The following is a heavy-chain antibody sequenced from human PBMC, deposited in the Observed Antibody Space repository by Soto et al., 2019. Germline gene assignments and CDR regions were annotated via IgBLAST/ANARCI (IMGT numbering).Heavy chain of an antibody. V-gene: IGHV3-15*07. CDR1: GFTFSNAW. Sequence: EVQLVESGGGLVKPGGSLRLSCAASGFTFSNAWMNWVRQAPGKGLEWVGRIKSKTDGGTTDYAAPVKGRFTISRDDSKNTLYLQMISLKTEDTVVYYCIVRYPYYFDYWGQGTLVTVSS. CDR2: IKSKTDGGTT. CDR3: IVRYPYYFDY. J-gene: IGHJ4*02. D-gene: IGHD2-21*01.